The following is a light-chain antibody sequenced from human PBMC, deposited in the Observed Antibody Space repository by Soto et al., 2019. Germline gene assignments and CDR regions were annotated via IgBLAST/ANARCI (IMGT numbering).Light chain of an antibody. CDR3: QQYDNCPYT. CDR2: DAS. Sequence: DIPMTQSPSSLSASVGDRVTITCQASQDISNYFNWYQQKPGKAPKLLIYDASNLETGVSSRFSGSGSATDFTFTISSLQPEDIATNYCQQYDNCPYTFGQGTKLDIK. CDR1: QDISNY. V-gene: IGKV1-33*01. J-gene: IGKJ2*01.